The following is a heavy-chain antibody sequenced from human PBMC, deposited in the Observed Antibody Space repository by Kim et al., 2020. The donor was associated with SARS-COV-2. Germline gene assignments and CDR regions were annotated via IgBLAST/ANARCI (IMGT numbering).Heavy chain of an antibody. J-gene: IGHJ6*02. CDR1: GFSFGDFA. CDR3: AKDRGRLVYYYGMDA. D-gene: IGHD6-19*01. CDR2: INWNSREI. Sequence: GGSLRLSCATSGFSFGDFALHWVRQAPGKGLEWVAGINWNSREIAYPDSVKGRVTISRDDATKSLYQDMKSLGPEDTALYYCAKDRGRLVYYYGMDAWG. V-gene: IGHV3-9*01.